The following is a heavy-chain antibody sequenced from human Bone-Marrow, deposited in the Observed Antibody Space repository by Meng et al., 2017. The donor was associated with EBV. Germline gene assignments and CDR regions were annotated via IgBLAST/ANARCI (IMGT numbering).Heavy chain of an antibody. V-gene: IGHV3-11*01. D-gene: IGHD3-3*01. Sequence: QVQLVESGGXXVKPGXAVRLACAASGFTFSDYYMSWIRQAPGKGLEWVSYISSSGSTIYYADSVKGRFTISRDNAKNSLYLQMNSLRAEDTAVYYCARWRFLEWLFDPWGQGTLGTVSS. CDR1: GFTFSDYY. CDR2: ISSSGSTI. J-gene: IGHJ5*02. CDR3: ARWRFLEWLFDP.